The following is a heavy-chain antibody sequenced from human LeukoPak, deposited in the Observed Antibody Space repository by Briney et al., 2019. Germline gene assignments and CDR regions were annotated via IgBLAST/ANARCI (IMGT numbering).Heavy chain of an antibody. D-gene: IGHD1-1*01. J-gene: IGHJ4*02. Sequence: QPGGSLRLSCAVSGFSFSDFFMDWVRRAPGKGLEWIGRSRNKENNYAAEYAASVKGRFTISRDDSKDSLYLQLSSLKTEDTAVYYCTRENYWNLDYWGQGTLVTVSS. CDR2: SRNKENNYAA. CDR1: GFSFSDFF. V-gene: IGHV3-72*01. CDR3: TRENYWNLDY.